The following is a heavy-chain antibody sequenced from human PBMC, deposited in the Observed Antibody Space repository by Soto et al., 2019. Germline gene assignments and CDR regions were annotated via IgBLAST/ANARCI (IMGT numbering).Heavy chain of an antibody. CDR3: ASEQWAGGMDV. Sequence: EVQLVESGGGLVKPGGSLRLSCAASGFTFSSYSMNWVRQAPGKGLEWVSSFSSSSNYIYYADSVKGRFTISRDNAKNSRYLQMNSLRAEDTAVYYCASEQWAGGMDVWGQGTTVTVSS. D-gene: IGHD6-19*01. V-gene: IGHV3-21*01. J-gene: IGHJ6*02. CDR2: FSSSSNYI. CDR1: GFTFSSYS.